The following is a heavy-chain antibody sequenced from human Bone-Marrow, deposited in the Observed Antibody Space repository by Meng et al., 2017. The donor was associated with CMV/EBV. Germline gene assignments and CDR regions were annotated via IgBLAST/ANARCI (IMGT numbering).Heavy chain of an antibody. D-gene: IGHD2-2*02. CDR3: ARNRDCDGTSCYNYFLH. V-gene: IGHV1-2*02. J-gene: IGHJ1*01. CDR1: GYTFTDYY. CDR2: ITPHNGDT. Sequence: ASVKVSCKASGYTFTDYYIHWVRQAPGRGLEWMGWITPHNGDTHFAQMFQGRVTMTGDTSVSTVYMQLNRLRSDDMAVYYCARNRDCDGTSCYNYFLHWGQGTLVTVSS.